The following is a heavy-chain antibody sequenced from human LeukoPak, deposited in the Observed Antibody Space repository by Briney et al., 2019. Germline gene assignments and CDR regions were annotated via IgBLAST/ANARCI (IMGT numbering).Heavy chain of an antibody. CDR2: INPSGGST. CDR3: AREGPSTYLFDY. V-gene: IGHV1-46*01. CDR1: GYTFTNYY. Sequence: ASAKVSCKASGYTFTNYYMHWVRHAPGQGREWMGIINPSGGSTSYAQKFQGRVTMTWDTSTSTVYMELSSLTSEDTAVFYCAREGPSTYLFDYWGQGTLVTVSS. J-gene: IGHJ4*02.